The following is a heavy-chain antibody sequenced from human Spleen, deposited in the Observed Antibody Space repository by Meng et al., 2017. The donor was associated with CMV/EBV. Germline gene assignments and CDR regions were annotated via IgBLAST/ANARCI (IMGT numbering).Heavy chain of an antibody. Sequence: ASVKVSCKTSGYAFINYDILWVRQASGQGLEWLGRMCPNSGTTDYAQKFQGRVTITRNISISTVYMELSSLKTEDTAVYYCARADQLLYSLWRQGTLLTVSS. CDR1: GYAFINYD. D-gene: IGHD3-10*01. J-gene: IGHJ4*02. V-gene: IGHV1-8*01. CDR2: MCPNSGTT. CDR3: ARADQLLYSL.